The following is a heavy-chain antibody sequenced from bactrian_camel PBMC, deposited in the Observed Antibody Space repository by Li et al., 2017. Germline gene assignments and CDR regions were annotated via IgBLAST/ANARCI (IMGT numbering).Heavy chain of an antibody. V-gene: IGHV3S53*01. CDR2: YAPGGNT. CDR3: AAGYSCLQSMMRY. Sequence: HVQLVESGGGSVQPGGSLKLSCTTSEATYSIHCMGWFRQAPGKEREGVATTYAPGGNTQYRDSVQGRFIISRDKTKNTVYLQMNNLKPEDTAMYYCAAGYSCLQSMMRYWGQGTQVTVS. CDR1: EATYSIHC. J-gene: IGHJ4*01. D-gene: IGHD1*01.